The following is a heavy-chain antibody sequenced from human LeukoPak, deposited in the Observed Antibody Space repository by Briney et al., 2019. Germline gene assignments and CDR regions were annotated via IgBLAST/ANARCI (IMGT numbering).Heavy chain of an antibody. CDR1: GFTFSSYA. D-gene: IGHD3-22*01. V-gene: IGHV3-23*01. CDR3: ARGSASLTMIVGY. Sequence: PGGSLRLSCAASGFTFSSYAMSWVRQAPGKGLEWVSAISGIVDSTYYADSGKGRFTISRDNAKNTLYLQMNRLRVEATAVYYCARGSASLTMIVGYWGQGTLVTVSS. CDR2: ISGIVDST. J-gene: IGHJ4*02.